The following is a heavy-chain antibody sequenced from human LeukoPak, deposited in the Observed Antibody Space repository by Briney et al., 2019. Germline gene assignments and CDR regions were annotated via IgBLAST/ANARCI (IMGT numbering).Heavy chain of an antibody. J-gene: IGHJ5*02. CDR1: GAPSGSGAYN. Sequence: SQTLSLPSISPGAPSGSGAYNGSGFPQTQKKALKWFGSTNYSGSVFYNPSLKSRLAISVDSSVNQFSLTLTSVTAADTAVYYCARGGRFCAAGSCYPNWFAPWGQGTLVTVSS. V-gene: IGHV4-30-4*01. CDR3: ARGGRFCAAGSCYPNWFAP. D-gene: IGHD2-15*01. CDR2: TNYSGSV.